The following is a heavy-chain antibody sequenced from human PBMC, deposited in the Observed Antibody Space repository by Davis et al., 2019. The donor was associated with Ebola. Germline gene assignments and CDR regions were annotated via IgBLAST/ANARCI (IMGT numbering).Heavy chain of an antibody. V-gene: IGHV5-51*01. CDR1: GYSFTSYW. J-gene: IGHJ3*02. CDR3: ASHLTCSSTSCYIPDAFDI. D-gene: IGHD2-2*02. Sequence: KVSCKGSGYSFTSYWIGWVRQMPGKGLEWMGIIYPGDSDTRYSPSFQGQVTISADKSISTAYLQWSSLKASDTAMYYCASHLTCSSTSCYIPDAFDIWGQGTMVTVSS. CDR2: IYPGDSDT.